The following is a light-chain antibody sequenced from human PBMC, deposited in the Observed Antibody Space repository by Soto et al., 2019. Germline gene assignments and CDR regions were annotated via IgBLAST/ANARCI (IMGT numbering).Light chain of an antibody. J-gene: IGLJ3*02. CDR2: EVS. Sequence: QSALTQPASVSGSPGQSITISCTGPSSDVGAYNSVSWYQQHPGIAPKLIIYEVSNRPSGVSNRFSGSKSGNTASLTISGLQAEDETDYYCSSYTSASAWVFGGGTKVTVL. CDR1: SSDVGAYNS. V-gene: IGLV2-14*01. CDR3: SSYTSASAWV.